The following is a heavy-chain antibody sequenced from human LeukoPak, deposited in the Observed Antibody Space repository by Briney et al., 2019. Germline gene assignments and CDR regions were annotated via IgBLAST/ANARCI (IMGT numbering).Heavy chain of an antibody. J-gene: IGHJ4*02. CDR2: INPNSGGT. V-gene: IGHV1-2*02. Sequence: ASVKVSCKASGYTFTGYYMRWVRQAPGQGLEWMGWINPNSGGTNYAQKFQGRVTMTRDTSISTAYMELSSLRSEDTAVYYCARDEVTERMATITIGSIDYWGQGTLVTVSS. CDR1: GYTFTGYY. D-gene: IGHD5-24*01. CDR3: ARDEVTERMATITIGSIDY.